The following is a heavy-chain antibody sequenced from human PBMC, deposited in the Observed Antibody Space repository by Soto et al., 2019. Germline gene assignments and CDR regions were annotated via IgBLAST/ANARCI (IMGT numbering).Heavy chain of an antibody. CDR1: GYTFTGYY. D-gene: IGHD2-21*02. V-gene: IGHV1-2*02. J-gene: IGHJ5*02. CDR3: ARPSVTLGWFDP. Sequence: QVQLVQSGAEVKKPGASVKVSCKASGYTFTGYYMHWVRQAPGQGLEWMGWINPNSGGTNYAQKFQGRVTIAADESTSTAYMELSSLRSEDTAVYYCARPSVTLGWFDPWGQGTLVTVSS. CDR2: INPNSGGT.